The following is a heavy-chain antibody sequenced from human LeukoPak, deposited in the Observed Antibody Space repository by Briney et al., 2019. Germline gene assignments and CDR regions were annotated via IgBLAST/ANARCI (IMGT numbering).Heavy chain of an antibody. J-gene: IGHJ6*02. D-gene: IGHD2-15*01. CDR1: GGSISSGGYY. CDR3: ARGNCSGGSCYFPYYYGMDV. Sequence: SQTLSLTCTVSGGSISSGGYYWSWIRQHPGKGLEWIGYIYYSGSTYYNPSLKSRVTISVDTSKNQFSLKLSSVTAADTAVYYCARGNCSGGSCYFPYYYGMDVWSQGTTVTVSS. V-gene: IGHV4-31*03. CDR2: IYYSGST.